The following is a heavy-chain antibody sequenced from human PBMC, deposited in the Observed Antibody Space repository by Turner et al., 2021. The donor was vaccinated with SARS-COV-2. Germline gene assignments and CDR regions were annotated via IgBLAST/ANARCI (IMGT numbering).Heavy chain of an antibody. CDR2: FNSDGNYI. J-gene: IGHJ6*02. D-gene: IGHD2-15*01. Sequence: EVELVESGGGLVQPGGSLRLSCAASGFTFSTFWMHWVRQAPGTGLVWVSRFNSDGNYISYADSVRGRFTISRDSAKNTLFLQMNSLRAEDTAVYYCARGHCTGGRCDYYYGMDVWGQGTTVTVSS. CDR3: ARGHCTGGRCDYYYGMDV. V-gene: IGHV3-74*01. CDR1: GFTFSTFW.